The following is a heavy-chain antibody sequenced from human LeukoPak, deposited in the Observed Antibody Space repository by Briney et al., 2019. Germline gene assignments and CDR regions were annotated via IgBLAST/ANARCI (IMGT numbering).Heavy chain of an antibody. J-gene: IGHJ4*02. V-gene: IGHV3-30*02. Sequence: GGSLRLSCAASGFTFSSYGMHWVRQAPGKGLEWVAFIRYDGSNKYYADSVKGRFTISRDNSKNTLYLQMNSLRAEDTAVYYCARDGGYGDYCFDYWGQGTLVTVSS. CDR3: ARDGGYGDYCFDY. D-gene: IGHD4-17*01. CDR1: GFTFSSYG. CDR2: IRYDGSNK.